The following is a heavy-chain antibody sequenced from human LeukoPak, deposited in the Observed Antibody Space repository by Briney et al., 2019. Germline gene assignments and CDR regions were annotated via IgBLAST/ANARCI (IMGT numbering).Heavy chain of an antibody. J-gene: IGHJ3*02. V-gene: IGHV4-34*01. D-gene: IGHD2-2*02. CDR3: ANYCSSSSCHIRRAFDI. CDR1: GGSFSGYY. CDR2: INHSGST. Sequence: SETLSLTCAVYGGSFSGYYWSWIRQPPGKGLEWIGEINHSGSTNYNPSLKSRVTISVDTSKNQFSLKLSSVTAADTAVYYCANYCSSSSCHIRRAFDIWGQGTMVTVSS.